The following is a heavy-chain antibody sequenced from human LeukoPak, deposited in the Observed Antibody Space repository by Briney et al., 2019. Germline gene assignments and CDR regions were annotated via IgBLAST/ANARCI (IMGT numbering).Heavy chain of an antibody. Sequence: GRSLRLSCAASGFTFSSYGMHWVRQAPGKGLEWVAVIWYDGSNKYYADSVKGRFTISRDNSKNTLYLQMNSLRAEDTAVYYCARSHYDFWSGYPPYYYYYYMDVWGKGTTVTVSS. CDR3: ARSHYDFWSGYPPYYYYYYMDV. D-gene: IGHD3-3*01. CDR1: GFTFSSYG. V-gene: IGHV3-33*01. CDR2: IWYDGSNK. J-gene: IGHJ6*03.